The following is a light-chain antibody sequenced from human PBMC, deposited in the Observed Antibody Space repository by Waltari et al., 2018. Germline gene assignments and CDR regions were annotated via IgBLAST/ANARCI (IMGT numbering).Light chain of an antibody. CDR1: QSVSSY. CDR3: QQRSDWPPH. V-gene: IGKV3-11*01. CDR2: DAS. Sequence: IVLTQSLATLSLSPGESATLSCRASQSVSSYLGWYQQTPGQAPRLLIYDASNRATGIPARFSGSGSGTDFTLTISSLEPEDFAVYYCQQRSDWPPHFGQGTRLEMK. J-gene: IGKJ5*01.